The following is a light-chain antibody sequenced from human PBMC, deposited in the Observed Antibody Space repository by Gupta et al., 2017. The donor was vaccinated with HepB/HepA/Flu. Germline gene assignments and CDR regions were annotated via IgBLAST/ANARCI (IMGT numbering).Light chain of an antibody. CDR1: QTISTY. J-gene: IGKJ2*01. CDR2: AAS. Sequence: DIQVTQSPSSLSASIGDRVTITCRTSQTISTYLNWYQQKPGKAPRLLIHAASNLQSGVPSRFSGSRSGTDFTLTISRLQCEDFATYYCQQSYSIPYTFGQGTKLEIK. V-gene: IGKV1-39*01. CDR3: QQSYSIPYT.